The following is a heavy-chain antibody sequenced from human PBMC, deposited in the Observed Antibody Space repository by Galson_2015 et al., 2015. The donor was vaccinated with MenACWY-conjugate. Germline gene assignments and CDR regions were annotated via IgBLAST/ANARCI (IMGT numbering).Heavy chain of an antibody. D-gene: IGHD5-18*01. V-gene: IGHV5-51*03. J-gene: IGHJ3*02. CDR2: VYPGDSET. Sequence: QSGAEVKKPGESLKISCRGSGYSFTGYWIGWVRQVPGKGLEWMGIVYPGDSETRYSPSFQGQVTISADKSISTAYLQWSSLKASDTAMYYCARGGFTYGDAFDIWGQGTMVTVSS. CDR1: GYSFTGYW. CDR3: ARGGFTYGDAFDI.